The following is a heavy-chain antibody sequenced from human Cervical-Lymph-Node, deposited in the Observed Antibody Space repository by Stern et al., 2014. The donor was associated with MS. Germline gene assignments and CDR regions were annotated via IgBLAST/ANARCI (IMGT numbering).Heavy chain of an antibody. CDR1: GFTFSTYA. CDR3: ARGGRGVGLEY. Sequence: QVKLVQSGGGVVQPGRSLSLSCVASGFTFSTYAMHCVRPAPGKGLELVAFVSYDGTQRNSTDSVKARFTISRDNSKNTLYLHMNSLRDEDTAVYFCARGGRGVGLEYWGQGALVTVSS. D-gene: IGHD3-10*01. CDR2: VSYDGTQR. V-gene: IGHV3-30-3*01. J-gene: IGHJ4*02.